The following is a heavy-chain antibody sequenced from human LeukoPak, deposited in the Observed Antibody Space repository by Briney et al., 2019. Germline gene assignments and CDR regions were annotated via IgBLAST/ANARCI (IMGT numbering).Heavy chain of an antibody. J-gene: IGHJ4*02. CDR2: ISGSGGST. Sequence: NPGGSLRLSCAASGFTFSSYGMHWVRQAPGKGLEWVSAISGSGGSTYYADSVKGRFTISRDNSKNTLYLQMDSLRAEDSAVYYCARIIRLLDYWGQGTLVTVSS. CDR3: ARIIRLLDY. CDR1: GFTFSSYG. D-gene: IGHD2-21*01. V-gene: IGHV3-23*01.